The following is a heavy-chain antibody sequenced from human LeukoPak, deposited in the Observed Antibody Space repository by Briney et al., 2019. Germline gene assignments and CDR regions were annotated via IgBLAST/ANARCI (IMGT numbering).Heavy chain of an antibody. Sequence: PGRSLRLSCAASGFTFDDYAMHWVRQAPGKGLEWVSGISWNSGSIGYADSVKSRFTISRDNAKNSLYLQMNSLRSDDTAVYYCASYNLGVVVPAAMGTLDCWGQGTLVTVSS. J-gene: IGHJ4*02. CDR3: ASYNLGVVVPAAMGTLDC. D-gene: IGHD2-2*01. CDR1: GFTFDDYA. CDR2: ISWNSGSI. V-gene: IGHV3-9*01.